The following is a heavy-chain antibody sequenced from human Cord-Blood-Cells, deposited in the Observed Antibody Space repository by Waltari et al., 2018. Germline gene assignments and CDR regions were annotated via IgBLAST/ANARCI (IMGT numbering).Heavy chain of an antibody. V-gene: IGHV1-69*01. Sequence: QVQLVQSGAEVKKPGSSVKVSCKASGGTFSSYAISWVRQAPGQGLEWMGGIIPIYGTANYAQKFQGRVTITADESTSTAYMELSSLRSEDTAVYYCARDEYSSSWYYYYYGMDVWGQGTTVTVSS. CDR3: ARDEYSSSWYYYYYGMDV. D-gene: IGHD6-13*01. CDR1: GGTFSSYA. CDR2: IIPIYGTA. J-gene: IGHJ6*02.